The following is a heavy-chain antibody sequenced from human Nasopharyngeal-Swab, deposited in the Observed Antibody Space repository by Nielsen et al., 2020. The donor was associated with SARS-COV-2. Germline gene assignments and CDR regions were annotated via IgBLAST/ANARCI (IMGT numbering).Heavy chain of an antibody. CDR3: ARLGTVYDDYFDS. CDR1: GGSISSSSYY. D-gene: IGHD5/OR15-5a*01. Sequence: TLSLTCTVSGGSISSSSYYWNWIRQPAGKGLEWIGRIFTSGSTDYNPSLKSRVTMSIDTSKNQFSLNLTSVTAADTAVYYCARLGTVYDDYFDSWGQGTLVTVSS. V-gene: IGHV4-61*02. J-gene: IGHJ4*02. CDR2: IFTSGST.